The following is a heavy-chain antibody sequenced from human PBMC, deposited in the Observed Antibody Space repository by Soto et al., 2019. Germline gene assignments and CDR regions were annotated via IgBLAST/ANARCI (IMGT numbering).Heavy chain of an antibody. V-gene: IGHV4-59*01. J-gene: IGHJ5*02. CDR3: ARDQGQEGNWFDT. CDR2: IYYSGST. CDR1: GGSISSYY. Sequence: ETLSLTCTVSGGSISSYYWSWIRQPPGKGLEWIGYIYYSGSTNYNPSLKSRVTISVDTSKNQFSLKLSSVTAADTAVYYCARDQGQEGNWFDTWGQGTLVTVSS.